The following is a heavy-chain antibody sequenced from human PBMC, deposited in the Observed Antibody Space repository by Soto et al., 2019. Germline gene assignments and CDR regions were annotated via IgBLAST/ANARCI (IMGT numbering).Heavy chain of an antibody. V-gene: IGHV3-23*01. J-gene: IGHJ4*02. CDR2: ISGSGGST. CDR3: AKDVGYSSSRLAYY. D-gene: IGHD6-6*01. CDR1: GFTFSSYA. Sequence: GGSLRLSCAASGFTFSSYAMSWVRQAPGKGLEWVSAISGSGGSTYYADSVKGRFTISRDNSKNTLYLQMNSLRAEDTAVYYCAKDVGYSSSRLAYYWGQGTLVTVSS.